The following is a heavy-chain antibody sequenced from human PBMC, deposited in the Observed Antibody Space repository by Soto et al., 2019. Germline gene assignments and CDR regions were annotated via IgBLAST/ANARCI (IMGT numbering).Heavy chain of an antibody. CDR1: GGSISGYY. V-gene: IGHV4-59*08. CDR3: ARHRRAYSGSYYWPDY. D-gene: IGHD1-26*01. Sequence: PSETLSLTCTVSGGSISGYYWSWIRQPPGKGLEWIGYIYYSGSTNYNPSLKSRVTISVDTSKNQFSLKLSSVTAADTAVYYCARHRRAYSGSYYWPDYWGQGTLVTVS. CDR2: IYYSGST. J-gene: IGHJ4*02.